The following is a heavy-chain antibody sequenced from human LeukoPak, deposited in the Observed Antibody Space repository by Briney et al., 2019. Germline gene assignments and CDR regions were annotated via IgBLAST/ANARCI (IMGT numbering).Heavy chain of an antibody. CDR2: ISSTGTVI. Sequence: GSLRLSCAASQYPFNDYYMSWIRQAPGKGLEGISYISSTGTVIHYADSVKGRFTISRDSAKTSLYLQMNTLRAEDTALYYCASSRYLYYFHFWGQGTQVSVSS. V-gene: IGHV3-11*04. D-gene: IGHD2-15*01. J-gene: IGHJ4*02. CDR3: ASSRYLYYFHF. CDR1: QYPFNDYY.